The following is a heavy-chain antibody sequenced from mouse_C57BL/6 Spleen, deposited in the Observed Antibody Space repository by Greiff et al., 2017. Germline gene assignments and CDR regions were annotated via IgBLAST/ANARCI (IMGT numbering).Heavy chain of an antibody. CDR2: IDPENGDT. D-gene: IGHD1-1*01. Sequence: EVQLQQSGAELVRPGASVKLSCTASGFNIKDDYMHWVKQRPEQGLEWIGWIDPENGDTEYASKFQGKATITADTSSNTAYLQLSSLTSEDTAVYYGTRGATVVSMDYWGQGTSVTVSS. CDR3: TRGATVVSMDY. J-gene: IGHJ4*01. CDR1: GFNIKDDY. V-gene: IGHV14-4*01.